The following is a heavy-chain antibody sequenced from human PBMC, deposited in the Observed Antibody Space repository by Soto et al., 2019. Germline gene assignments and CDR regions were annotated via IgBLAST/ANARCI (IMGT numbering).Heavy chain of an antibody. V-gene: IGHV4-38-2*02. CDR3: ARDNFIAAAGDY. J-gene: IGHJ4*02. D-gene: IGHD6-13*01. Sequence: SETLSLTCAVSGYSISSGYYWGWIRQPPGKGLEWIGSIYHSGSTYYNPSLKSRVTISVDTSKNQFSLKLSSVTAADTAVYYCARDNFIAAAGDYWGQGTLVTVS. CDR2: IYHSGST. CDR1: GYSISSGYY.